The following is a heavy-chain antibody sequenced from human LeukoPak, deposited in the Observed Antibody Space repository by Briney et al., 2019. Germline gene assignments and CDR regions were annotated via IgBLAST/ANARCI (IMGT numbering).Heavy chain of an antibody. CDR3: ARGRGLGVVSPYFDY. D-gene: IGHD3-3*01. Sequence: GGSLRLSCAASGFTVSNTYMSWVRQAPGNGLERVSVIYGDGRTSHSASVRGRFTISRDNSKNIVSLQMNNLRAEDTAVYYCARGRGLGVVSPYFDYWGQGTLVTVSS. CDR1: GFTVSNTY. J-gene: IGHJ4*02. CDR2: IYGDGRT. V-gene: IGHV3-53*01.